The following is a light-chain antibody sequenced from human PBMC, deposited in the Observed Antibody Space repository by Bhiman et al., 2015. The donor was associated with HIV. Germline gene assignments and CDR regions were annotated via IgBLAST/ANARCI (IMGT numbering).Light chain of an antibody. CDR1: SSDVGGYHY. V-gene: IGLV2-11*01. Sequence: QSALTQPRSVSGSPGQSVTISCTGTSSDVGGYHYVSWYHQHPGKAPKLMIYDVSKRPSGVPDRFSGSKSGTSATLGITGLQTGDEADYYCGTWDSSLSAEVFGGGTKLTVL. J-gene: IGLJ3*02. CDR3: GTWDSSLSAEV. CDR2: DVS.